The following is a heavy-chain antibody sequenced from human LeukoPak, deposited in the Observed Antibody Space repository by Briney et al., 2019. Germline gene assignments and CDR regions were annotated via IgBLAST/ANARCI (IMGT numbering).Heavy chain of an antibody. Sequence: SETLSLTCTVSGGSISSGSYYWSWIRQPAGKGLEWIGRIYTSGSTNYNPSLKSRVTISVDTSKNQFSLKLSSVTAADTAVYYCARGTIAAAGPKFDYWGQGTLVTVSS. V-gene: IGHV4-61*02. CDR3: ARGTIAAAGPKFDY. J-gene: IGHJ4*02. CDR1: GGSISSGSYY. D-gene: IGHD6-13*01. CDR2: IYTSGST.